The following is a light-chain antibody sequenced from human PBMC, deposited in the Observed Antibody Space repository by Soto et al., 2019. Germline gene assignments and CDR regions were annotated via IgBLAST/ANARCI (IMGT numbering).Light chain of an antibody. CDR2: GNS. V-gene: IGLV1-40*01. J-gene: IGLJ1*01. Sequence: QSVLTQPPSVSGAPGQRVTMSCTGNSSNIGAGYDVHWYQQLPGTAPKLLIYGNSNRPSGVPDRFSGSKSGTSASLAITGLQAEDEADYYCQSYDSSLSGDVFGTGTKVTVL. CDR1: SSNIGAGYD. CDR3: QSYDSSLSGDV.